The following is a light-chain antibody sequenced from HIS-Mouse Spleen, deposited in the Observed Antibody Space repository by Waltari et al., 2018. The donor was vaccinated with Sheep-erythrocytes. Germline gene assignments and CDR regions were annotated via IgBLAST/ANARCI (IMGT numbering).Light chain of an antibody. CDR2: WAS. V-gene: IGKV4-1*01. CDR3: QQYYSTLLT. CDR1: QSVLYSSNNKNY. Sequence: DIVMTQSPDSLAVSLGERATINCQSSQSVLYSSNNKNYLAWYQQKPGQPPKLLIYWASTRESGVPDRFSGSGSGTDFTLTISSLQAEDVAVYYCQQYYSTLLTFGGGTK. J-gene: IGKJ4*01.